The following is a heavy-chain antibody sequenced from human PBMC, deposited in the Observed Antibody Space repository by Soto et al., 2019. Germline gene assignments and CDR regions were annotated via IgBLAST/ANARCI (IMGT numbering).Heavy chain of an antibody. Sequence: GESLKISCKGSGYRFRTYWITWARQKPGKGLEWMGRVDPTDSYSDYSPSFQGHVTISSDKSITTAYLQWSSLKASDTAIYYCARHGDFGEYFGFWGQGTLVTVSS. D-gene: IGHD4-17*01. V-gene: IGHV5-10-1*01. CDR2: VDPTDSYS. CDR3: ARHGDFGEYFGF. J-gene: IGHJ4*02. CDR1: GYRFRTYW.